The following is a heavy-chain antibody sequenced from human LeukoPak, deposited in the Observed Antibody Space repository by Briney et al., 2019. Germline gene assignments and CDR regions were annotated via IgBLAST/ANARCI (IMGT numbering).Heavy chain of an antibody. CDR1: GGSISSYY. D-gene: IGHD4-17*01. J-gene: IGHJ3*02. V-gene: IGHV4-59*01. Sequence: SETLSLTCTVSGGSISSYYWSWIRQPPGKGLEWIGCIYYSWSTNYNPSLKSRVTISVDTSKNQFSLKLTSVTAADTALYYCARDRGYGDYDDAFDIWGQGTMVTVSS. CDR3: ARDRGYGDYDDAFDI. CDR2: IYYSWST.